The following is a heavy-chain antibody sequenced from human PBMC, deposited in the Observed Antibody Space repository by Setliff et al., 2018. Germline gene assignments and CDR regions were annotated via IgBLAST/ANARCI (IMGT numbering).Heavy chain of an antibody. CDR2: INYSGNT. Sequence: SETLSLTCTVSGVSINNYYWSWIRQPPGKGLEWIGYINYSGNTNYNPSLRSRVTIPVDTSKNQFSLKLTSVTAADTAVYFCARIPFYYDSSGYYYDLNWYFDLWGRGALVTVSS. J-gene: IGHJ2*01. CDR1: GVSINNYY. D-gene: IGHD3-22*01. CDR3: ARIPFYYDSSGYYYDLNWYFDL. V-gene: IGHV4-59*08.